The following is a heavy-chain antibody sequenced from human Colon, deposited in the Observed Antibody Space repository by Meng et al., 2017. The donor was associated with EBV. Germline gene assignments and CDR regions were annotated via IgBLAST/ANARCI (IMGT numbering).Heavy chain of an antibody. CDR2: IWYDGSHK. J-gene: IGHJ4*02. CDR3: ARGDSSSWYPYYFDF. D-gene: IGHD6-13*01. CDR1: GFTFSNYG. Sequence: QVHLVESGXXXXXPXKSXRLSCAAAGFTFSNYGMHWVRQAPGKGLEWVAVIWYDGSHKYYADCVKGRFTISRDNSKNTVYLQMNSLTAEDTAVYNCARGDSSSWYPYYFDFWGQGTLVTVSS. V-gene: IGHV3-33*01.